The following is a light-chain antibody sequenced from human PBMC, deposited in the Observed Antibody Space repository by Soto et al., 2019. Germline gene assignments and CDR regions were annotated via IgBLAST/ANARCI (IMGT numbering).Light chain of an antibody. CDR2: EVS. J-gene: IGLJ2*01. CDR3: SSYTSSSAPHVI. Sequence: QSALTQPASVSGSPGQSITISCTGTSSDIGDYNFVSWYQQHPGKAPKLMIYEVSNRPSGVSDRFSASKSGNTASLTISGVQSEDEADYYCSSYTSSSAPHVIFGGGTKLTVL. V-gene: IGLV2-14*01. CDR1: SSDIGDYNF.